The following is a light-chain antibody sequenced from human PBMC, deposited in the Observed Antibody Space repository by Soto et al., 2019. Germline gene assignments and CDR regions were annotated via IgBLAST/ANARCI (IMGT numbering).Light chain of an antibody. J-gene: IGKJ1*01. CDR2: DAS. CDR1: QSLNTR. CDR3: QQYHSYYPWT. V-gene: IGKV1-5*01. Sequence: DIQLTQSPSTLSASVGDRVTLTCRASQSLNTRLAWYQQRPGKAPKLLIYDASTLESGVPSRFSGSGSGTDFSLTITSLQPDDSATYYCQQYHSYYPWTFGQGTKVDIK.